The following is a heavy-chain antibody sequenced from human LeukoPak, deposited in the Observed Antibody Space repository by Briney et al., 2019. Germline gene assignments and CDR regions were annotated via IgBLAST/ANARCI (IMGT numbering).Heavy chain of an antibody. D-gene: IGHD3-9*01. J-gene: IGHJ4*02. CDR1: GGSISNYY. V-gene: IGHV4-34*01. CDR3: ARDKADYDILTGYSYYFDY. Sequence: PSETLSLTCTVSGGSISNYYWSWIRQPPGKGLEWIGEINHSGSTNYNPSLKSRVTISVDTSKNQFSLKLSSVTAADTAVYYCARDKADYDILTGYSYYFDYWGQGTLVTVSS. CDR2: INHSGST.